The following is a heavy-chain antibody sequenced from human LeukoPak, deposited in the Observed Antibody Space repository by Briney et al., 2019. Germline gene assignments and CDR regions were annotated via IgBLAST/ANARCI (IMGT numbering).Heavy chain of an antibody. J-gene: IGHJ4*02. Sequence: PGGSLRLSCAASGFTFSTYWMHWVRQAPGKGLVWVSHIKSDGSSTNYADFAKGRFTISRDNARNTLYLQMNSLSADDTAVYYCTRDIGGRSAYWGQGALVTVSS. D-gene: IGHD3-16*01. CDR2: IKSDGSST. CDR1: GFTFSTYW. V-gene: IGHV3-74*01. CDR3: TRDIGGRSAY.